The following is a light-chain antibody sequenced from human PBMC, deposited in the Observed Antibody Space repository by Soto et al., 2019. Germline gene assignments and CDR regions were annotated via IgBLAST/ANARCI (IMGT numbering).Light chain of an antibody. CDR2: KDS. Sequence: SYELPQPPSVSVSPGQTARLTCSGDALPKQYAYWYQQKPGQAPVLVIYKDSERPTGIPERFSGSSSGTTVTLTISGVQAEDEADYYCQSADSSGTSHVVFGGGTKVTVL. V-gene: IGLV3-25*03. J-gene: IGLJ2*01. CDR1: ALPKQY. CDR3: QSADSSGTSHVV.